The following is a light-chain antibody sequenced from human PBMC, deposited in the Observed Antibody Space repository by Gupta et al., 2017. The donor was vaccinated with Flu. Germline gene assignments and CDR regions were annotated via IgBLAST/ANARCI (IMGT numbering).Light chain of an antibody. J-gene: IGLJ2*01. Sequence: NFLLTQPHYVSESPGKTVTLTCPRSSDSNATNDAQSYQQRPDSAPTTVIFEDNLRPSEVTDRFSGSIDSSTNSASLTISGLKTEEEADYFCQSYDSVNRYVVFGGGTKLTVL. V-gene: IGLV6-57*03. CDR2: EDN. CDR3: QSYDSVNRYVV. CDR1: SDSNATND.